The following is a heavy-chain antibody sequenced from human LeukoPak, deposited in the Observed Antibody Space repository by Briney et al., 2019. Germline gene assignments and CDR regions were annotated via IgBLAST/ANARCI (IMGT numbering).Heavy chain of an antibody. CDR1: GYAFIDYY. CDR2: INPNSGGR. D-gene: IGHD6-13*01. CDR3: ARVRSIPYSSSWYEDYHSSMDV. J-gene: IGHJ6*02. V-gene: IGHV1-2*06. Sequence: ASVKVSCKASGYAFIDYYVHWVRQAPGQGLEWMGRINPNSGGRNSAQKFQGRVTMTRDTSISTAYMELRSLRSDDTAIYYCARVRSIPYSSSWYEDYHSSMDVWGQGTTVTVSS.